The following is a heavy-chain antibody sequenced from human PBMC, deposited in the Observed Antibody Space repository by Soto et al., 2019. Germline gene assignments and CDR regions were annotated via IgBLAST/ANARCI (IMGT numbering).Heavy chain of an antibody. CDR2: ISGSGGST. Sequence: EVQLLESGGGLVQPGGSLRLSCAASGFTFSSYAMSWVRQAPGKGLEWVSAISGSGGSTYYADSVKGRFTISRDNSKNKLYLQMNRSRAKEPAVYYCPKDSKGPDTAIWGYFYFWGKGALVTLA. V-gene: IGHV3-23*01. CDR1: GFTFSSYA. J-gene: IGHJ4*02. CDR3: PKDSKGPDTAIWGYFYF. D-gene: IGHD5-18*01.